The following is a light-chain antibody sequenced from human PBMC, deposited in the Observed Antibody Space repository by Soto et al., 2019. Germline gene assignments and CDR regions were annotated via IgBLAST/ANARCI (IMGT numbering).Light chain of an antibody. J-gene: IGKJ1*01. Sequence: EMVLTQSPGTLSLSPGDRATLSCRASQSISGDSLAWYQQRPGQAPRVLIYGASSRATGIPVRFTGSGSGTDFTLTISRLEPEDFAVYYCQHYSNSRRTFDQGTKVEI. CDR3: QHYSNSRRT. V-gene: IGKV3-20*01. CDR2: GAS. CDR1: QSISGDS.